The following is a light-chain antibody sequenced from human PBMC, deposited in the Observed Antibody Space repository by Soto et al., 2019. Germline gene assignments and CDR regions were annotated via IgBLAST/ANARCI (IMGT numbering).Light chain of an antibody. CDR3: QQTYSPPRFT. J-gene: IGKJ3*01. CDR2: ATS. V-gene: IGKV1-39*01. Sequence: DIQMTQSPSSLSASVGDRVTITCRASQTIRNSLNWYQQKPGEAPKLLIYATSILQSGVPSRFSGSGSGTDFTLTISSLQPEDFATYYRQQTYSPPRFTFGPGTKVDIK. CDR1: QTIRNS.